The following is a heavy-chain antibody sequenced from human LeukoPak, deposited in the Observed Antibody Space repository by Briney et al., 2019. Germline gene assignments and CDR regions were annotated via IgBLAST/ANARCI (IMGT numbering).Heavy chain of an antibody. D-gene: IGHD2-15*01. CDR3: ARGGYCSGGSCYGYNWFDP. V-gene: IGHV1-8*03. Sequence: ASVKVSCKASGYTFTSYDINWVRQATGQGLEWMGWMNPNSGNTGYAQKFQGRVTITRNTSISTAYMDLSSLRSEDTAVYYCARGGYCSGGSCYGYNWFDPWGQGTLVTVSS. CDR2: MNPNSGNT. J-gene: IGHJ5*02. CDR1: GYTFTSYD.